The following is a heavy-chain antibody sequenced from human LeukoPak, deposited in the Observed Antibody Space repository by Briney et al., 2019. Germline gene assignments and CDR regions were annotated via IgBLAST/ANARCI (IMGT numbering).Heavy chain of an antibody. J-gene: IGHJ5*02. V-gene: IGHV4-31*02. CDR3: ARGAYYYDSSGYYWAHWFDP. Sequence: SWIRQHPGKGLEWIGYIYYSGSTYYNPSLKSRVTISVDTPKNQFSLKLSSVTAADTAVYYCARGAYYYDSSGYYWAHWFDPWGQGTLVTVSS. CDR2: IYYSGST. D-gene: IGHD3-22*01.